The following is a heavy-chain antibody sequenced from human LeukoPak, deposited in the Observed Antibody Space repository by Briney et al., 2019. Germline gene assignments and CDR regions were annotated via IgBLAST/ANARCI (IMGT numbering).Heavy chain of an antibody. V-gene: IGHV4-34*01. CDR3: ARGLDDYDSSGYKTYYFDY. J-gene: IGHJ4*02. Sequence: PSETLSLTCTVSGGSISSYYWSWIRQPPGKGLEWIGEINHSGSTNYNPSLKSRVTISVDTSKNQFSLKLSSVTAADTAVYYCARGLDDYDSSGYKTYYFDYWGQGTLVTVSS. CDR1: GGSISSYY. CDR2: INHSGST. D-gene: IGHD3-22*01.